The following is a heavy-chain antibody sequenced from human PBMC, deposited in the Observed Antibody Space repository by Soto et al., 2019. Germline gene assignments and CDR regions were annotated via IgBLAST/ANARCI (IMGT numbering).Heavy chain of an antibody. J-gene: IGHJ4*02. CDR2: ISGSGGST. D-gene: IGHD6-6*01. V-gene: IGHV3-23*01. CDR1: GFTFSSYA. CDR3: ANLGGLYSSSSSNFDY. Sequence: GGSLRLSCAASGFTFSSYAMSWVRQAPGKGLEWVSAISGSGGSTYYADSVKGRFTISRDNSKNTLYLQMNSLRAEDTAVYYCANLGGLYSSSSSNFDYWGQGTLVTVSS.